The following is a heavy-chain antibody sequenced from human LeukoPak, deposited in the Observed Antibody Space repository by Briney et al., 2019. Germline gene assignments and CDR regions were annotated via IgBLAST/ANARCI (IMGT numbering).Heavy chain of an antibody. CDR2: ISAYNGNT. V-gene: IGHV1-18*01. Sequence: AASVKVSCKASGGTFSSYAISWVRQAPGQGLEWMGWISAYNGNTNYAQTLQGRVTMTTDTSTSTAYMELRSLRSDDTAVYYCARDTLRYYDSSGYYWNYWGQGTLVTVSS. J-gene: IGHJ4*02. D-gene: IGHD3-22*01. CDR3: ARDTLRYYDSSGYYWNY. CDR1: GGTFSSYA.